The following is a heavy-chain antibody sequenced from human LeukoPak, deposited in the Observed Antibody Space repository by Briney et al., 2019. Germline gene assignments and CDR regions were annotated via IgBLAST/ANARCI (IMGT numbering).Heavy chain of an antibody. V-gene: IGHV3-30-3*01. CDR3: ARAGKQQLLSDY. Sequence: GGSLRLSCAASGFTFSSYAMHWVRQAPGKGLEWVAVISYDGSNKYYADSVKGRFTISRDNSKNTLYLQMNSLRAEDTAVYYCARAGKQQLLSDYWGQGTLVTVSP. D-gene: IGHD6-13*01. J-gene: IGHJ4*02. CDR2: ISYDGSNK. CDR1: GFTFSSYA.